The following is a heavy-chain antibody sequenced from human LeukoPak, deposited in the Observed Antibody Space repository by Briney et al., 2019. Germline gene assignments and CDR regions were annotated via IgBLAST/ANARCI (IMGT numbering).Heavy chain of an antibody. D-gene: IGHD7-27*01. CDR2: ISSSSSTI. CDR3: ARDSGPTGEDY. V-gene: IGHV3-48*01. CDR1: GFTFSSYS. J-gene: IGHJ4*02. Sequence: PGGSLRLSCAASGFTFSSYSMNWVRQAPGKGLEWVSYISSSSSTIYYADSVKGRFTISRDNAKNSLYLQMNSLRAVDTAVYYCARDSGPTGEDYWGQGTLVTVSS.